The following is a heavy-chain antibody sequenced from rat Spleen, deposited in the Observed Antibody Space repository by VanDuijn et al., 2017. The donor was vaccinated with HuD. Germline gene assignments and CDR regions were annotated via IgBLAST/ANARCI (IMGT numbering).Heavy chain of an antibody. CDR1: GISFTDYS. V-gene: IGHV2S63*01. D-gene: IGHD5-1*01. J-gene: IGHJ2*01. CDR2: MWRSGST. CDR3: VRESRTGNYFDD. Sequence: EVQVKESGPGLVQPSQTLSLTCTVSGISFTDYSVHWVRQPPGKGLEWMGVMWRSGSTAYNSALKSRLSISRDTSKSQVFLKMNSLRTEDIATYYCVRESRTGNYFDDWGQGVMVTVSS.